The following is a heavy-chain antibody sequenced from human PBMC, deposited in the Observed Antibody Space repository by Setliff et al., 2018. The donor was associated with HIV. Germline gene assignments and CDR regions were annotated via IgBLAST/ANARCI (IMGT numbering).Heavy chain of an antibody. CDR2: TYFRSKWYN. CDR3: TRGSYGSVLL. CDR1: GDSVSSNSAA. D-gene: IGHD6-19*01. V-gene: IGHV6-1*01. J-gene: IGHJ4*02. Sequence: SQTLSLTCAISGDSVSSNSAAWNWVRQSPSRGLEWLGRTYFRSKWYNNYAASVEGRITISPDTSRNEFSLQLNSVTPEDTAVYYCTRGSYGSVLLWGQGTLVTVSS.